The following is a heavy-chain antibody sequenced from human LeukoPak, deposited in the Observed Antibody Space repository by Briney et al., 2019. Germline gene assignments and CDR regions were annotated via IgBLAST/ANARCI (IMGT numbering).Heavy chain of an antibody. J-gene: IGHJ3*02. D-gene: IGHD5-18*01. CDR1: GGPISSYY. Sequence: PSETLSLTCTVSGGPISSYYWSWIRQPPGKGLEWIGYIYYSGSTNYNPSLKSRVTISVDTSKNQFSLKLSSVTAADTAVYYCARWNTAMVTGPDAFDIWGQGTMVTVSS. V-gene: IGHV4-59*01. CDR2: IYYSGST. CDR3: ARWNTAMVTGPDAFDI.